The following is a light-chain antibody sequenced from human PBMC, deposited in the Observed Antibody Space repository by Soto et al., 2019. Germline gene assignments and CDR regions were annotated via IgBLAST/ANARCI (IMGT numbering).Light chain of an antibody. Sequence: DRVMTQSPATPSVSPGGRATPSRRASQNVNNNLAWYQQKPGQGPRLLIYDATTRASGVPVRFSGTGSATEFTLTISSLQPEDFAVYHCQQYNNWPPTFGQGTKVDIK. CDR3: QQYNNWPPT. J-gene: IGKJ1*01. CDR2: DAT. CDR1: QNVNNN. V-gene: IGKV3D-15*01.